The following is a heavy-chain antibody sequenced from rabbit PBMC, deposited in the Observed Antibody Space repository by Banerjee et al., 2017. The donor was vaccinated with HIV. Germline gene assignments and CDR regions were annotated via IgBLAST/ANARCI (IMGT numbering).Heavy chain of an antibody. CDR3: ARDLAGVIGWNFNL. J-gene: IGHJ4*01. D-gene: IGHD4-1*01. CDR2: INSNTGNT. Sequence: QEQLEESGGDLVKPEGSLTLTCTASGFDFSSNGMCWVRQAPGKGLEWIACINSNTGNTVYASWAKGRFTISKASWTTVTLQMTSLTAADTATYFCARDLAGVIGWNFNLGGQGTLVTVS. CDR1: GFDFSSNG. V-gene: IGHV1S45*01.